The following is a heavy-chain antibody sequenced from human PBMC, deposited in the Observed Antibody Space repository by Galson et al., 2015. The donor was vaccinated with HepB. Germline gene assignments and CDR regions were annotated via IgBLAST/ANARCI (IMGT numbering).Heavy chain of an antibody. CDR2: IYYSGTT. Sequence: TLSLTCTVSGGSISSSSYYWGWIRQPPGKGLEWIGSIYYSGTTYYNPSLKSRVTISVDTAKNQFSLKLSSVTTADTAVYYCARDYYDSSGYSAWGQGTLVTVSS. CDR1: GGSISSSSYY. CDR3: ARDYYDSSGYSA. J-gene: IGHJ5*02. V-gene: IGHV4-39*07. D-gene: IGHD3-22*01.